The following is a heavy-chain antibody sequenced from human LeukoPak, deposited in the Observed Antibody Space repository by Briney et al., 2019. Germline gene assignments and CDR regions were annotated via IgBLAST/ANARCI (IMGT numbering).Heavy chain of an antibody. V-gene: IGHV4-34*01. J-gene: IGHJ5*02. D-gene: IGHD1-1*01. Sequence: SETLSLTCAVYGGSFSGYYWSWTRQPPGKGLEWIGEINHSGSTNYNPSLKSRVTISVDTSKNQFSLKLSSVTAADTAVYYCARDDATGNESPFDPWGQGTLVTVSS. CDR3: ARDDATGNESPFDP. CDR2: INHSGST. CDR1: GGSFSGYY.